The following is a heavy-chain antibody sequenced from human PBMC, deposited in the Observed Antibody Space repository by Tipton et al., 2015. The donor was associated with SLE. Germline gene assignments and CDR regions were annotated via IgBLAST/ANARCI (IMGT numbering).Heavy chain of an antibody. J-gene: IGHJ3*02. CDR2: IWYDGSNK. D-gene: IGHD6-13*01. CDR3: AKRSAAGAFDI. CDR1: GFTFSSYG. Sequence: SLRLSCAASGFTFSSYGMHWVRQAPGKGLEWVAVIWYDGSNKYYADSVKGRFTISRDNSKNTLYLQMNSLRAEDTAVYYCAKRSAAGAFDIWGQGTMVTVSS. V-gene: IGHV3-30*18.